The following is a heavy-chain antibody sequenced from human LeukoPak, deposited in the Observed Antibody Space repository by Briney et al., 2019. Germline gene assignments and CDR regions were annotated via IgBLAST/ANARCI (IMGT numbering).Heavy chain of an antibody. CDR3: ARARITIFGVVILGDY. D-gene: IGHD3-3*01. CDR1: GYTFTDYY. Sequence: ASVKVSCKASGYTFTDYYMHWVRQAPGQGLEWMGWINPNSGGTNYAQKFQGRVTMTRDTSISTAYMELSRLRSDDTAVYYCARARITIFGVVILGDYWGQGTLVTVSS. V-gene: IGHV1-2*02. J-gene: IGHJ4*02. CDR2: INPNSGGT.